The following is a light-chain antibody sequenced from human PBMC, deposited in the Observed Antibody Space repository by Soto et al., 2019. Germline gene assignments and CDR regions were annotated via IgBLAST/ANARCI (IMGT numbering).Light chain of an antibody. CDR1: QSISNW. Sequence: DIQMTQSPSTLSASVGDRVTIACRASQSISNWLAWYQQKAGKAPKLLIYKASTLESGVTSRFSGSGSGTEFTLTISSLQPDDFATYYCQQYNSFSWTFGQGTKVEIK. CDR2: KAS. J-gene: IGKJ1*01. CDR3: QQYNSFSWT. V-gene: IGKV1-5*03.